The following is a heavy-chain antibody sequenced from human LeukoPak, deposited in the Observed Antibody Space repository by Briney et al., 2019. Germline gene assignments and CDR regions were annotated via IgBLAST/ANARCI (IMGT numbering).Heavy chain of an antibody. J-gene: IGHJ4*02. CDR1: GYSISSGYY. CDR2: VHSGGRT. Sequence: KASETLSLTRAVSGYSISSGYYWSWIRQSPGKGLEWVGYVHSGGRTNSSPSLRGRVTMSVDTPKNQFSLKLSSVTAADTAVYYCARDTYDYDYGSDYIDYFDSWGQGILVTVSS. CDR3: ARDTYDYDYGSDYIDYFDS. D-gene: IGHD3-16*01. V-gene: IGHV4-61*01.